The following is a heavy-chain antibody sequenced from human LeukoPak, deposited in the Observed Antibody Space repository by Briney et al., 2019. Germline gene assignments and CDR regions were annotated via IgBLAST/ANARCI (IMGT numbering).Heavy chain of an antibody. V-gene: IGHV3-7*01. CDR3: ARVGKSGWDFDH. CDR1: GFSFSAYW. D-gene: IGHD6-19*01. Sequence: GESLRFSCAASGFSFSAYWMTWVRQAPGKGLEWVANINEGGNLKYYVDSVKGRFTISRDNTKNSLYLQMNTLRAEDTAVYYCARVGKSGWDFDHWGQGTRVTVSS. CDR2: INEGGNLK. J-gene: IGHJ4*02.